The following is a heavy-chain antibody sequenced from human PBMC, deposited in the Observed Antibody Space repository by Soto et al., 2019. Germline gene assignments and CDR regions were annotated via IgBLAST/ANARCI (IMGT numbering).Heavy chain of an antibody. D-gene: IGHD2-15*01. CDR3: ARGCSGGTCFLFDI. J-gene: IGHJ5*02. Sequence: QVRLVQSGAEMKKPGASVKVSCRTSGYTFTGYHIHWVRQAPGQGLEWKGWISPHSGGTNYAQEFRGRVTMTRDTSISTAYMEVNSLRSDDTAVYYCARGCSGGTCFLFDIWGQGTLVTVTS. CDR1: GYTFTGYH. V-gene: IGHV1-2*02. CDR2: ISPHSGGT.